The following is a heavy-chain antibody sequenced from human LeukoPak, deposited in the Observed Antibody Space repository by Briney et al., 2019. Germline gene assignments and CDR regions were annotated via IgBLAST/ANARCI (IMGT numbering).Heavy chain of an antibody. CDR1: GSTFSSYS. CDR3: ARGRGLPGPLDY. J-gene: IGHJ4*02. V-gene: IGHV3-21*01. D-gene: IGHD3-10*01. CDR2: ISSSSSHI. Sequence: PGGSLRLSCAASGSTFSSYSMNWVRQAPGKGLEWVSSISSSSSHIYYADSVKGRFTISRDNAKNSLYLQMNSLRAEDTAVYYCARGRGLPGPLDYWGQGTLVTVSS.